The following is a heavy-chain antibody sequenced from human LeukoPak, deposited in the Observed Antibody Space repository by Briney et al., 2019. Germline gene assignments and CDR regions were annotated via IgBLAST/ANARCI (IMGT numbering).Heavy chain of an antibody. Sequence: ASVKVSCKASGYTFTGYYMHWVRQAPGQGLEWMGWINPNSGGTNYAQKFQARVSMTRDTSISTAYMELSRLRSDDTAVSYCARVGSSSTWAPDAFDIWGQGTMVTVSS. CDR2: INPNSGGT. J-gene: IGHJ3*02. D-gene: IGHD6-6*01. CDR1: GYTFTGYY. V-gene: IGHV1-2*02. CDR3: ARVGSSSTWAPDAFDI.